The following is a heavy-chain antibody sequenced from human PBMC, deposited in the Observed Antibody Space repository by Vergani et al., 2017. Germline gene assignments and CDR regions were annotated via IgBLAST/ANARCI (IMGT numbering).Heavy chain of an antibody. Sequence: QLQLQESGPGLVKPSETLSLTCTVSGGSISSSSYYWGWIRQPPGKGLEWIGRISYSRSTYYNPSLKSRVTISVDTSKNQFSLKLSSVTAADTAVYYCSRGAGSAYYDFWSGYYFPDYWGQGTLVTVSS. CDR2: ISYSRST. D-gene: IGHD3-3*01. J-gene: IGHJ4*02. CDR3: SRGAGSAYYDFWSGYYFPDY. CDR1: GGSISSSSYY. V-gene: IGHV4-39*07.